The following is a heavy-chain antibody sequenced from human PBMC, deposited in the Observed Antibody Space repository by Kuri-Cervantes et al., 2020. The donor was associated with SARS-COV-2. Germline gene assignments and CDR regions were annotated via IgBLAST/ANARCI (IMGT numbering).Heavy chain of an antibody. D-gene: IGHD3-3*01. CDR1: RISFECDV. CDR2: LSDSGGWT. V-gene: IGHV3-23*01. Sequence: GESLMISCAASRISFECDVLTLVRQAPGKGLEWASDLSDSGGWTKCGDSVRGRFTISRDNAKNTLYLQMNSLRAEDTAVYYCARGVVHDFWSGYENWFDPWGQGTLVTVSS. CDR3: ARGVVHDFWSGYENWFDP. J-gene: IGHJ5*02.